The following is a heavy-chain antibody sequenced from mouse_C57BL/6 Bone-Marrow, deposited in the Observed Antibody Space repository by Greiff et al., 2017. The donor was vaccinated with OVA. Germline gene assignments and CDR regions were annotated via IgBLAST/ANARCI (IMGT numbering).Heavy chain of an antibody. CDR1: GYTFTGYW. CDR3: APYGNYECFDV. J-gene: IGHJ1*03. Sequence: VKLMESGAELMKPGASVKLSCKASGYTFTGYWIEWVKQRPGHGLEWIGEILPGSGSTNYNEKFKGKATFTADTSSNTAYMQLSSLTTEDSAIYYSAPYGNYECFDVWGTGTTVTVSS. D-gene: IGHD2-1*01. CDR2: ILPGSGST. V-gene: IGHV1-9*01.